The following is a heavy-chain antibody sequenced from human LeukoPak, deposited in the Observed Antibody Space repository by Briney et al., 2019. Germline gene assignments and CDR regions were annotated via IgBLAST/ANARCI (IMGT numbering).Heavy chain of an antibody. D-gene: IGHD5-18*01. CDR3: AKTRDSYGYVYFDY. Sequence: GSLRLSCAASGFTFSDYYMSWIRQAPGKGLEWVSYISSSGSTIYYADSVKGRFTISRDNAKNSLYPQMNSLRAEDTAVYSCAKTRDSYGYVYFDYWGQGTLVTVSS. J-gene: IGHJ4*02. V-gene: IGHV3-11*04. CDR2: ISSSGSTI. CDR1: GFTFSDYY.